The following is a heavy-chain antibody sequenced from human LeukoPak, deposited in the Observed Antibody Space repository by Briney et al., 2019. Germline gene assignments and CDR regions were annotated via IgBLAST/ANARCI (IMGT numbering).Heavy chain of an antibody. Sequence: GGSLRLSCAASGFTFSSDWMSWVRQAPGKGLEWVANIKQDGSEKYYVDSVKGRFTISRDNAKNSLYLQMNSLRAEDTAVYYCARERWTYYYYYGMDVWGQGTTVTVSS. CDR2: IKQDGSEK. V-gene: IGHV3-7*01. CDR3: ARERWTYYYYYGMDV. D-gene: IGHD5-24*01. CDR1: GFTFSSDW. J-gene: IGHJ6*02.